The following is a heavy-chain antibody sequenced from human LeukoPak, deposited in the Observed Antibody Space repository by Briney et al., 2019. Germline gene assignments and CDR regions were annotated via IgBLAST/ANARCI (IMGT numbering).Heavy chain of an antibody. Sequence: SETLSLTCTVSGGSISSSSYYWGWIRQPPGKGLEWIGSIHYSGSTYYNPSLRSRVTISVDTSKNQFSLKLSSVTAADTAVYYCARYGITGTTWGQGTLVTVSS. CDR2: IHYSGST. J-gene: IGHJ4*02. CDR3: ARYGITGTT. V-gene: IGHV4-39*01. D-gene: IGHD1-7*01. CDR1: GGSISSSSYY.